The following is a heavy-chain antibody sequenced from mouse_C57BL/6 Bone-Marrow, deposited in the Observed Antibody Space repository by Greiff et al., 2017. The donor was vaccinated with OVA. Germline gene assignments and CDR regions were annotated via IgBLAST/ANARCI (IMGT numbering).Heavy chain of an antibody. CDR1: GYTFTDYY. V-gene: IGHV1-76*01. J-gene: IGHJ2*01. CDR2: IYPGSGNT. CDR3: ARGGRHFDY. D-gene: IGHD1-1*02. Sequence: QVQLQQSGAELVRPGASVKLSCKASGYTFTDYYINWVKQRPGQGLEWIARIYPGSGNTYYNEKFKGKATLTAEKSSSTAYMQLSSLTSEDSAVYFFARGGRHFDYWGQGTTLTVSS.